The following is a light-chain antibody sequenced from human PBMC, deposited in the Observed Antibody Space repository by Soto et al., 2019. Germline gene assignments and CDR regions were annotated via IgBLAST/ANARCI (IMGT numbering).Light chain of an antibody. CDR3: QQYANSRT. V-gene: IGKV3-20*01. Sequence: ENFFAPASGPPSFFVRETTTLSSRASQSVNINYLAWYQQKSGQAPRLLIYGTSNRASGIPDRFSGSGSGTDFTLSISGLEPEDFAVYFCQQYANSRTFGQGTKVDIK. CDR1: QSVNINY. J-gene: IGKJ1*01. CDR2: GTS.